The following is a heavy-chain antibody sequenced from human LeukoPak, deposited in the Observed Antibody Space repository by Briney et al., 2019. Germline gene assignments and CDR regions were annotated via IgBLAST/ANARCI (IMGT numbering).Heavy chain of an antibody. CDR1: GFTFSTYW. D-gene: IGHD3-10*01. CDR3: AKPYYYSSGSLK. CDR2: IKQDGSEE. J-gene: IGHJ4*02. V-gene: IGHV3-7*01. Sequence: GGSLRLSRAASGFTFSTYWMTWVRQAPGMGLAWVATIKQDGSEEYYVDSVKGRFTISRDNTKNSLYLQMNSLRAEDTAMYYCAKPYYYSSGSLKWGQGTLVTVSS.